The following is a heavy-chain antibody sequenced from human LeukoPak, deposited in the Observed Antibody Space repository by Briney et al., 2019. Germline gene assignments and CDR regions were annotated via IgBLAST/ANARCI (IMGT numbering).Heavy chain of an antibody. CDR2: INHSGST. J-gene: IGHJ3*02. Sequence: PSETLSLTCAVYGGSFSGYYWSWIRQPPGKGLEWIGEINHSGSTNYNPSLKSRVTISVDTSKNQFSLKLSSVTAADTAVYYCARGPTHYDFWSGYYLDAFDIWGQGTMVTVSS. CDR3: ARGPTHYDFWSGYYLDAFDI. CDR1: GGSFSGYY. V-gene: IGHV4-34*01. D-gene: IGHD3-3*01.